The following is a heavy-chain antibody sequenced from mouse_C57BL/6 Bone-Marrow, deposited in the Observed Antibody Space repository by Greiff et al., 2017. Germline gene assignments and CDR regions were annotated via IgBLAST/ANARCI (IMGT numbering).Heavy chain of an antibody. CDR1: GYTFTSYG. CDR2: IYPRSGNT. Sequence: QVQLQQSGAELARPGASVKLSCKASGYTFTSYGISWVKQRTGQGLEWIGEIYPRSGNTYYNEKFKGKATLTADKSSSTAYMELRSLTSEDSAVYFCARVYYGNYFDDWGKGTTLTVSS. J-gene: IGHJ2*01. CDR3: ARVYYGNYFDD. V-gene: IGHV1-81*01. D-gene: IGHD2-1*01.